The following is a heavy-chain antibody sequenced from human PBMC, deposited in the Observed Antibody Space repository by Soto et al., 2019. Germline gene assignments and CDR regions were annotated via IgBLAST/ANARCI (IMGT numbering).Heavy chain of an antibody. V-gene: IGHV5-51*01. CDR1: GYRFTNYW. D-gene: IGHD2-8*02. CDR2: IYPGDSDI. Sequence: GESLTISCQGSGYRFTNYWIGWVRQMPRKGLEWMGIIYPGDSDIRYSPSFQGQVTMSADKSITTAYLQWSSLKASDTAMYYCARLMGAATGADYWGQGTLVTVS. J-gene: IGHJ4*02. CDR3: ARLMGAATGADY.